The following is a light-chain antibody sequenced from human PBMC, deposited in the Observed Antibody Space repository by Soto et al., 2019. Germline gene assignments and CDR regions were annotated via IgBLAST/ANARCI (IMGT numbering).Light chain of an antibody. CDR3: QQFNNWPLT. CDR2: DAS. Sequence: EIVIAHSPATLSFSPVERATLSCRASQSVSSNLAWYQQKPGQAPRLLIYDASTRATGVPARFSGSGSGAEFTLTISSLQSEDFAVYYCQQFNNWPLTFGGGTKVDIK. CDR1: QSVSSN. V-gene: IGKV3-15*01. J-gene: IGKJ4*01.